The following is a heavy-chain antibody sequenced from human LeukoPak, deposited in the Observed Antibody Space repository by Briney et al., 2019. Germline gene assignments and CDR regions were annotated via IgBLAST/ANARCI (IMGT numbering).Heavy chain of an antibody. CDR2: IIPIFGTA. J-gene: IGHJ6*03. CDR3: AKQGAARQDYYMDV. Sequence: ASVKVSCKASGDSFSRYAITWVRQAPGQGLEWLGRIIPIFGTANYPQKFQGRVTITADILSSTAYIEMTNLTSDDTAVYFCAKQGAARQDYYMDVWGNGTTVSFS. V-gene: IGHV1-69*06. CDR1: GDSFSRYA. D-gene: IGHD5-18*01.